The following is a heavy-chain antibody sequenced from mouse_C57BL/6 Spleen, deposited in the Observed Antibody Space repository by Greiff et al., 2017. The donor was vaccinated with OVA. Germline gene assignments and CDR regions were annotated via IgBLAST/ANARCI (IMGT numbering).Heavy chain of an antibody. Sequence: VQRVESGPGLVAPSQSLSITCTVSGFSLTSYAISWVRQPPGKGLEWLGVIWTGGGTNYNSALKSRLSISKDNSKSQVFLKMNSLQTDDTARYYCARESGGSGYEENYFDYWGQGTTLTVSS. CDR2: IWTGGGT. CDR3: ARESGGSGYEENYFDY. J-gene: IGHJ2*01. CDR1: GFSLTSYA. D-gene: IGHD3-2*02. V-gene: IGHV2-9-1*01.